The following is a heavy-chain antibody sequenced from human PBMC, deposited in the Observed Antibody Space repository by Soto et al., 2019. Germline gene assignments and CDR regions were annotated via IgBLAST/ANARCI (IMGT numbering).Heavy chain of an antibody. CDR2: IYYSGST. V-gene: IGHV4-30-4*01. Sequence: QVQLQESGPGLVKPSQTLSLTCTVSGGSISSGDYYWSWIRQPPGKGLEWIGYIYYSGSTYYNPSLKSRVTISVDTSKNQFSLKLSCVTAADTAVYYCARGGVTTNYYYGMDVWGQGTTVTVSS. CDR3: ARGGVTTNYYYGMDV. D-gene: IGHD4-17*01. CDR1: GGSISSGDYY. J-gene: IGHJ6*02.